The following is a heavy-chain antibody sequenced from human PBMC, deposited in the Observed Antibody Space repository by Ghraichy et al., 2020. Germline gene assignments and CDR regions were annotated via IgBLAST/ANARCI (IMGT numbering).Heavy chain of an antibody. V-gene: IGHV4-59*01. Sequence: SETLSLTCTVSGGSISSYYWSWIRQPPGKGLEWIGYIYYSGSTNYNPSLKSRVTISVDTSKNQFSLKLSSVTAADTAVYYCARDSLQRGNWFDPWGQGTLVTVSS. CDR2: IYYSGST. CDR1: GGSISSYY. CDR3: ARDSLQRGNWFDP. J-gene: IGHJ5*02.